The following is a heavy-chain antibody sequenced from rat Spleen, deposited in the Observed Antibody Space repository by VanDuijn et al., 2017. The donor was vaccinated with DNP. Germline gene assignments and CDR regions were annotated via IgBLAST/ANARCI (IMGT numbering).Heavy chain of an antibody. J-gene: IGHJ2*01. Sequence: EVQLVESGGGLVQPGRSLKLSCAASGFTFSDYYMAWIRQVPGKGLEWVASVPSSGGSTYYPDSVKGRFTISRDNAKSTLYLQMDSLRSEDTATYYCAKNSGYYFDYWGQGVMVTVSS. V-gene: IGHV5-25*01. D-gene: IGHD4-3*01. CDR3: AKNSGYYFDY. CDR2: VPSSGGST. CDR1: GFTFSDYY.